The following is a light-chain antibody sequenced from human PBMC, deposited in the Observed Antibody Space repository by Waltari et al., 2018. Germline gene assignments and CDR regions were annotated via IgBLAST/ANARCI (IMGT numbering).Light chain of an antibody. V-gene: IGLV2-11*01. Sequence: QCALTQPRSVSGSPGQSVTISCAGTGSDVGTFNSVSGYQQHPGKAPRHVMFDVTHRPSEFPDRVSGSESGTSASLTVAGLQAEDEADDYCCSYAGIWVFGGGTRLTVL. CDR2: DVT. J-gene: IGLJ3*02. CDR1: GSDVGTFNS. CDR3: CSYAGIWV.